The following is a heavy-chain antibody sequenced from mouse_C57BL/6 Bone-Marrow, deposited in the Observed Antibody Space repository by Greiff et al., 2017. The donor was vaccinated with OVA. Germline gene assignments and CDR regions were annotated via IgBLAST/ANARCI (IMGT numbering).Heavy chain of an antibody. CDR1: RYSITSDY. CDR3: ARGGTPMDY. CDR2: ISYSGST. Sequence: EVQLQESGPGLAKPSQTLSLTCSVTRYSITSDYWNWIRNLPGNKLEYMLYISYSGSTYYNPSLISRIPITRDKSKNHYNLQLNSVTTEDTATYYYARGGTPMDYWGQGTSVTVSS. D-gene: IGHD2-14*01. J-gene: IGHJ4*01. V-gene: IGHV3-8*01.